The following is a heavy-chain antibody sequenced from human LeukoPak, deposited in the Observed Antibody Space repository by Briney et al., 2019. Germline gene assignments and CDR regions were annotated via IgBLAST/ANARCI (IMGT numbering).Heavy chain of an antibody. D-gene: IGHD2-2*02. CDR1: GYTLTELS. V-gene: IGHV1-24*01. Sequence: ASVKVSCKVSGYTLTELSMHWVRHAPGKGLDWMRGFDPKDVETIYAQKFHGSVTMTEDTSTDTAYIELSSLRHEDTAVYNWATDNIVVVPAAIRSWYFDLWGRGTLVTVSS. CDR2: FDPKDVET. J-gene: IGHJ2*01. CDR3: ATDNIVVVPAAIRSWYFDL.